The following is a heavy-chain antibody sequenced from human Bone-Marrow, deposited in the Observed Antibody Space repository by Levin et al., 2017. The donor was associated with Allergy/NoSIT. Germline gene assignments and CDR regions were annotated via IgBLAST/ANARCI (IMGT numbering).Heavy chain of an antibody. V-gene: IGHV3-66*01. CDR2: IHSGGNT. Sequence: GGSLRLSCAASGFTVSSSYMSWVRQAPGKGLEWVSLIHSGGNTYYADSFKGRFTISTDSSKNMLYLQMNSLRPDDTAMYYCARGSQWLVRDFDCWGQGTLVTVSS. CDR3: ARGSQWLVRDFDC. D-gene: IGHD6-19*01. J-gene: IGHJ4*02. CDR1: GFTVSSSY.